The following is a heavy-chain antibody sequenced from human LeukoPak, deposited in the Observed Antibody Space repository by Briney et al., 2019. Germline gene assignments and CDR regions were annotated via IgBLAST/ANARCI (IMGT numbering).Heavy chain of an antibody. CDR3: ARVPPYSSSWYARASYYYYMDV. Sequence: TGGSLRLSCAASGFTFDDYGMSWVRQAPGKGLEWVSGINWNGGSTGYADSVKGRFTISRDNAKNSLYLQMNSLRAEDTALYYCARVPPYSSSWYARASYYYYMDVWGKGTTVTVSS. J-gene: IGHJ6*03. CDR2: INWNGGST. CDR1: GFTFDDYG. V-gene: IGHV3-20*04. D-gene: IGHD6-13*01.